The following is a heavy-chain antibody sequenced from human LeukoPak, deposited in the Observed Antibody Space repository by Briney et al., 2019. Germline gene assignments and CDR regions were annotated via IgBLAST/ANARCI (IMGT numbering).Heavy chain of an antibody. CDR1: GFSFSSSW. CDR2: INDDETST. V-gene: IGHV3-74*01. Sequence: GGSLRLSCAASGFSFSSSWMHWVRQVPGKGLEWVSRINDDETSTTYAESVKGRFTISRDNAKNTLFLQMNSLRAEDTAVYYCARVEMATEDYYFDYWGQGTLVTVSS. D-gene: IGHD5-24*01. CDR3: ARVEMATEDYYFDY. J-gene: IGHJ4*02.